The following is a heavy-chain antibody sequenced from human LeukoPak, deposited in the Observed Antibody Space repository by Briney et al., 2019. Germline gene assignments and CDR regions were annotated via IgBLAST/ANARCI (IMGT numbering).Heavy chain of an antibody. CDR2: IYHGGST. CDR3: ARYEDHSSTGPFDY. D-gene: IGHD2-2*01. V-gene: IGHV4-38-2*01. CDR1: GYSFSSGYS. Sequence: PSETLSLTCAVSGYSFSSGYSWGWIRQPPGKGLEWIGSIYHGGSTYYNPSLKSRVTISVDTSKNQFSLKLDSVTAADTAVYYCARYEDHSSTGPFDYWGQGTLVTVSS. J-gene: IGHJ4*02.